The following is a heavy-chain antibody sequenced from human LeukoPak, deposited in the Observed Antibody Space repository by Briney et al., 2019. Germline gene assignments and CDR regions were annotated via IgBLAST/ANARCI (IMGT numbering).Heavy chain of an antibody. J-gene: IGHJ3*02. CDR1: SGSINSDGYY. CDR3: ARVYSRTGINFDGFDI. V-gene: IGHV4-61*02. D-gene: IGHD1-1*01. CDR2: VYSSGSA. Sequence: PSQTLSLTCIVSSGSINSDGYYWSWIRQPAGKGLEWIGRVYSSGSANYSPSLNNRVSISIDTSKNQFSLRLNSVTAADTAVYYCARVYSRTGINFDGFDIWGQGTMVTVS.